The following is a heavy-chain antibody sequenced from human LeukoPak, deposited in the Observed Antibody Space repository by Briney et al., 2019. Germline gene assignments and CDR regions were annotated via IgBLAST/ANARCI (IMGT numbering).Heavy chain of an antibody. CDR2: IRYDGSNK. CDR3: AKNRRTNDAFDI. V-gene: IGHV3-30*02. Sequence: GGSLRLSCAASGFTFSSYGMHWVRQAPGKGLEWVAFIRYDGSNKYYADSVKGRFTISRDNSKNTLYLQMNSLRDEDTAVYYCAKNRRTNDAFDIWGQGTMVTVSS. D-gene: IGHD3-16*02. J-gene: IGHJ3*02. CDR1: GFTFSSYG.